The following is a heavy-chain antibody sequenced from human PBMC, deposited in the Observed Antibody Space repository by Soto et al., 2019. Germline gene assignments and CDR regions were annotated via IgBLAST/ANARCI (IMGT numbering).Heavy chain of an antibody. CDR1: GGSISGYY. CDR3: ARDLWGYCGTDCYPLDV. J-gene: IGHJ6*02. CDR2: MYNTGST. V-gene: IGHV4-59*01. Sequence: SETLSLTCTVSGGSISGYYWSWIRQPPGKGLEWIGYMYNTGSTVYNPSFKSRVTISVDTSKNQFSLKLNSVTAAGTAVYYCARDLWGYCGTDCYPLDVWGQGTTVTSP. D-gene: IGHD2-21*02.